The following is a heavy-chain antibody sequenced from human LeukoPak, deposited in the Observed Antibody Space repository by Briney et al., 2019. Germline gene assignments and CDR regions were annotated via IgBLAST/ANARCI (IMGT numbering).Heavy chain of an antibody. CDR2: INPNSGGT. D-gene: IGHD1-1*01. CDR1: GYTFSDYY. Sequence: ASVKVSCKASGYTFSDYYTHWVRQAPGQGLEWMGWINPNSGGTRYAQQFQGRVTKTRDTSIGTVYMELSPLRSDDTAVYYCARDLSTSSNWELDYWGQGTLVTVSS. CDR3: ARDLSTSSNWELDY. V-gene: IGHV1-2*02. J-gene: IGHJ4*02.